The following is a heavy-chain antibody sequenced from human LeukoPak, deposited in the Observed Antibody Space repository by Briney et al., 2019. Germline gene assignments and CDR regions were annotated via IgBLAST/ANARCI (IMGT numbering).Heavy chain of an antibody. V-gene: IGHV4-39*01. Sequence: SETLSLTCTVPGGSISSSTYYWGWIRQPPGKGLEWIGSIYYSGSTYYHPSLKSRVTISVDTSKNQFSLKLSSVTAADTAVYYCARHHTGTFDNWGQGTLVTVSS. CDR1: GGSISSSTYY. CDR2: IYYSGST. J-gene: IGHJ4*02. CDR3: ARHHTGTFDN. D-gene: IGHD4-17*01.